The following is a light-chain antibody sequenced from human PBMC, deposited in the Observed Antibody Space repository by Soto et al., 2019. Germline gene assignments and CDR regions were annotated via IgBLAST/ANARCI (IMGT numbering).Light chain of an antibody. CDR1: DKMSRY. CDR2: AAS. J-gene: IGKJ1*01. V-gene: IGKV1-39*01. CDR3: QQSYSTPRT. Sequence: DIQLIQSPSSLSASVGDRVTITCRANDKMSRYLNWYQQKPGKAPKLLIYAASNLQSGVPSRFSGSGSGADFILTISSLQPEDSATYYFQQSYSTPRTFGQGTKGEVK.